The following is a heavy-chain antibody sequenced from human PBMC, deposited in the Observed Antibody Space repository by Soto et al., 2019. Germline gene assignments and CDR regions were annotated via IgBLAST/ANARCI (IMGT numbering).Heavy chain of an antibody. Sequence: EVQLVESGGALVQPGGSLRLSCVVSGFTLRNYYMRWARQAPGKGLVWVSHINGDGSTTDYADSVKGRFTISRDNAKNTLYLQMNSLRAEDTAVYYCARGGVPAALDIWGEGTMVPVSS. J-gene: IGHJ3*02. CDR2: INGDGSTT. CDR3: ARGGVPAALDI. V-gene: IGHV3-74*01. CDR1: GFTLRNYY. D-gene: IGHD3-10*01.